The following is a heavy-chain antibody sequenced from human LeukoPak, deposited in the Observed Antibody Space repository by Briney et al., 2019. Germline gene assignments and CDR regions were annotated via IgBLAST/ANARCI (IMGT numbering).Heavy chain of an antibody. D-gene: IGHD5-12*01. Sequence: GASVKLSCKASGYTFTGYYMHWVRQAPGQGLEWMGWINPNSGGTNYAQKFQGRVTMTRDTSISTAYMELSRLRSDDTAVYYCARATPFGYVRGGNWFDPWGQGTLVTVSS. J-gene: IGHJ5*02. CDR1: GYTFTGYY. CDR3: ARATPFGYVRGGNWFDP. V-gene: IGHV1-2*02. CDR2: INPNSGGT.